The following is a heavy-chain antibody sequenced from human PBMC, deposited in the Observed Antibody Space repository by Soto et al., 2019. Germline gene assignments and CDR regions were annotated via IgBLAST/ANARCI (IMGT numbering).Heavy chain of an antibody. CDR3: ARVETYYYDSSGSDY. CDR2: ISSSSSTI. J-gene: IGHJ4*02. CDR1: GFTFSSYS. Sequence: VQLVESGGGLVQPGGSLRLSCAASGFTFSSYSMNWVRQAPGKGLEWVSYISSSSSTIYYADSVKGRFTISRDNAKNSLYLQMNSLRDEDTAVYYCARVETYYYDSSGSDYWGQGTLVTVSS. D-gene: IGHD3-22*01. V-gene: IGHV3-48*02.